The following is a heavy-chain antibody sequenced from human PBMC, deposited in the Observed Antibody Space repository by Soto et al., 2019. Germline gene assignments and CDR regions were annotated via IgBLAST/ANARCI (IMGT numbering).Heavy chain of an antibody. Sequence: GESLKISCKGSGYSFTSYWIGWVRQKPGKGLEWMGRIDPSDSQTYYSPSFRGYVTISADKSISTAYLQWSSLEASDTAMYYCARPTYCSSTHCSPFDYWGQGTLVTVSS. D-gene: IGHD2-2*01. J-gene: IGHJ4*02. CDR2: IDPSDSQT. CDR1: GYSFTSYW. V-gene: IGHV5-10-1*01. CDR3: ARPTYCSSTHCSPFDY.